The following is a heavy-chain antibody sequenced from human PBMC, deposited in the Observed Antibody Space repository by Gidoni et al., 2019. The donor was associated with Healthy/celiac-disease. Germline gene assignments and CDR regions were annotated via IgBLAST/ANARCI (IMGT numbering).Heavy chain of an antibody. CDR3: ARLRKFDPPRHQLLYLAEMDV. CDR2: IYYSGST. J-gene: IGHJ6*04. D-gene: IGHD2-2*02. CDR1: GGSISSSSYY. V-gene: IGHV4-39*01. Sequence: QLQMQESGPGLVKPSETLSLTCTVSGGSISSSSYYWGWIRQPPGKGLECIGSIYYSGSTYYNPSLKSRVTISVDTSKNQFSLKLSSATAADTAVYYCARLRKFDPPRHQLLYLAEMDVWGKGTTVTVSS.